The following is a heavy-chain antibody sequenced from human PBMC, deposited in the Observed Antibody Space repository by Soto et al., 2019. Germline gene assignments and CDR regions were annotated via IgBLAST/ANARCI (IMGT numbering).Heavy chain of an antibody. CDR1: GGSITSSSYY. V-gene: IGHV4-39*07. J-gene: IGHJ3*02. D-gene: IGHD3-10*01. CDR2: IYYSGST. CDR3: ARRYGVAFDI. Sequence: SETLSLTCTVSGGSITSSSYYWGWIRQPPGKGLEWIGTIYYSGSTNYNPSLKSRVTISVDTSKNQFSLKLSSVTAADTAVYYCARRYGVAFDIWGQGTMVTVSS.